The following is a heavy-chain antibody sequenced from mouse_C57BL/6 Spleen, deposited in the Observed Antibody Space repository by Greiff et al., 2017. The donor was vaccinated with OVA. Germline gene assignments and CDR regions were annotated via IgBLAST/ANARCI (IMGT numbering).Heavy chain of an antibody. CDR3: AREGSGYEYYYAMDY. V-gene: IGHV1-55*01. Sequence: QVQLQQPGAELVKPGASVKMSCKASGYTFTSYWITWVKQRPGQGLEWIGDIYPGSGSTNYNEKFKSKATLTVDTSSSTAYMQLSSLTSEDSAVYYCAREGSGYEYYYAMDYWGQGTSVTVSS. CDR1: GYTFTSYW. J-gene: IGHJ4*01. D-gene: IGHD3-2*02. CDR2: IYPGSGST.